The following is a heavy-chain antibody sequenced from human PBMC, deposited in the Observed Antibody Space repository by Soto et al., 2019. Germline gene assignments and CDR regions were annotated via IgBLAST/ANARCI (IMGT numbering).Heavy chain of an antibody. J-gene: IGHJ4*02. CDR3: ARPFDTRGWYDY. D-gene: IGHD6-19*01. CDR2: IYPADSDT. Sequence: GEALKVSCKGPGYTFINYWIGCVRQMPGKGPELMGIIYPADSDTRYSPSFRGQVTISADKSISTAYLQWSSLKATDTAMYYCARPFDTRGWYDYWGQGTLGTVAS. V-gene: IGHV5-51*01. CDR1: GYTFINYW.